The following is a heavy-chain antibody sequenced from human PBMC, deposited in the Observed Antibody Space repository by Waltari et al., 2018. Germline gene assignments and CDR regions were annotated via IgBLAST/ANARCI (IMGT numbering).Heavy chain of an antibody. D-gene: IGHD2-15*01. V-gene: IGHV1-69*08. CDR2: IIPIFGTA. Sequence: QVQLVQSGAEVKKPGSSVKVSCKASGGTFSSYAISWVRQAPGQGLEWMGRIIPIFGTANTEQQFKGRFTITADKSTSTAYMELSSLRSEDTAVYYCARLGGGVVAATGGLAFDIWGQGTMVTVSS. CDR1: GGTFSSYA. CDR3: ARLGGGVVAATGGLAFDI. J-gene: IGHJ3*02.